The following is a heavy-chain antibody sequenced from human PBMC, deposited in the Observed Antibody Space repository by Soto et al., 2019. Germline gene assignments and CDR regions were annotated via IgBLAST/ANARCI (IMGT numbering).Heavy chain of an antibody. V-gene: IGHV1-69*13. J-gene: IGHJ6*02. CDR1: GGTFSSYA. CDR3: ARAEEDITIFGVVIRGPKYGMDV. CDR2: IIPIVGTA. D-gene: IGHD3-3*01. Sequence: SVKVSCKASGGTFSSYAISWVRQAPGQGLEWMGGIIPIVGTANYAQKFQGRVTITAXXXXSXXXMXLXSLRSEXTAVYYCARAEEDITIFGVVIRGPKYGMDVWG.